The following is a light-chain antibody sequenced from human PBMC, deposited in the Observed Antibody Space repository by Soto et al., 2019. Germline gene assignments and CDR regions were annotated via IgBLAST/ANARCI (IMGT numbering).Light chain of an antibody. V-gene: IGKV1-9*01. J-gene: IGKJ2*01. CDR1: QAISSS. CDR3: QHLNDYRYT. CDR2: AAS. Sequence: DIQLTQSPSFLSASVGDRVTITCRASQAISSSLAWYQHNPGKAPKLLIYAASTFQNGVPSSFSGSGSGTEFTLTISSLQPDDFATYYCQHLNDYRYTFGQGTKVEIK.